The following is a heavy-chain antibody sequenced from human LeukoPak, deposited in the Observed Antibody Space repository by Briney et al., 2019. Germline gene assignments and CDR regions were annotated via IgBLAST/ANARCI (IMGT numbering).Heavy chain of an antibody. J-gene: IGHJ4*02. CDR3: ATTRYSSSWYWRY. CDR1: GYSFTSYW. V-gene: IGHV5-51*01. CDR2: IYPGDSGT. D-gene: IGHD6-13*01. Sequence: GESLKISCKGSGYSFTSYWIGWVRQMPGKGLEWMGSIYPGDSGTRDSPSFQGQVTISADKSISTAYLQWSSLKASDTAMYYCATTRYSSSWYWRYWGQGTLVTVSS.